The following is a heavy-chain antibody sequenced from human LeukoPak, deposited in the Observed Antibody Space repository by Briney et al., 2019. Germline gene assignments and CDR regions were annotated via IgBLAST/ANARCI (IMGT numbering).Heavy chain of an antibody. CDR3: ARFGWVPPAHFDL. J-gene: IGHJ4*02. D-gene: IGHD2-2*01. V-gene: IGHV3-74*01. CDR1: GFIFRSFW. CDR2: INSDGSNT. Sequence: GGSLRLSCAASGFIFRSFWMHWVRQAPGKGLVWVSRINSDGSNTIYADSVKGRFTISRDNAKNTLYLQMNSLRAEDTAVYFCARFGWVPPAHFDLWGQGTLVTVSS.